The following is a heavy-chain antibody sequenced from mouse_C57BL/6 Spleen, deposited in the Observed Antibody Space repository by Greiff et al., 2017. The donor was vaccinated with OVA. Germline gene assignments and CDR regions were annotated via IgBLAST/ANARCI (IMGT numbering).Heavy chain of an antibody. J-gene: IGHJ2*01. CDR3: AREGITTVYFDY. CDR2: IYPGSGST. Sequence: VQLQQSGAELVKPGASVKMSCKASGYTFTSYWITWVKQRPGQGLEWIGDIYPGSGSTNYNEKFTSKATLTVDKSSSTAYMQLSSLTSEDSAVYYCAREGITTVYFDYWGQGTTLTVSS. D-gene: IGHD1-1*01. CDR1: GYTFTSYW. V-gene: IGHV1-55*01.